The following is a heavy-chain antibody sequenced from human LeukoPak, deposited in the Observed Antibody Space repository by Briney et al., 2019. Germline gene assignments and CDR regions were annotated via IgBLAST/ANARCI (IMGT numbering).Heavy chain of an antibody. V-gene: IGHV4-59*01. CDR1: GASISRSY. D-gene: IGHD6-19*01. CDR3: ASLSGSSGCCGQWGDRYCDL. Sequence: SETLSLMCTLSGASISRSYRSWTRQPPGKGLEWIGYIYYSWSTNYNPSLKSRVTISVDTSKNQFSLKLSPLTAADTAVYYCASLSGSSGCCGQWGDRYCDLWGRGTLVTVSS. CDR2: IYYSWST. J-gene: IGHJ2*01.